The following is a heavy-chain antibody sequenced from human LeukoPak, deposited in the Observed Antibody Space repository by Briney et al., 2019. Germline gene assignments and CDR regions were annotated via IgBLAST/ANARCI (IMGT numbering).Heavy chain of an antibody. CDR1: GFIFSNYA. V-gene: IGHV3-33*06. CDR3: AKRTDGSGTYYSFDF. D-gene: IGHD3-10*01. CDR2: IWHDGRNE. Sequence: GGSLRLSCAVSGFIFSNYAMHWVRQAPGKGLEWVAVIWHDGRNEYYADSVKGRFTISRDNSKNTLYLQMNSLRAEDTAIYYCAKRTDGSGTYYSFDFWGQGTLVTVSS. J-gene: IGHJ4*02.